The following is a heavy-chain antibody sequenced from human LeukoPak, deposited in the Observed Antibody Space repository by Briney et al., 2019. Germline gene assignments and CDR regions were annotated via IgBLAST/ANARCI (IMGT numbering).Heavy chain of an antibody. D-gene: IGHD5-12*01. CDR1: GFTFSSYG. V-gene: IGHV3-30*03. J-gene: IGHJ4*02. Sequence: GGSLRLSCAASGFTFSSYGMHRVRQAPGKGLEWVAVISYDGSNKYYADSVKGRFTISRDNSKNTLYLQMNSLRAEDTAVYYCARDSGYGFDYWGQGTLVTVSS. CDR3: ARDSGYGFDY. CDR2: ISYDGSNK.